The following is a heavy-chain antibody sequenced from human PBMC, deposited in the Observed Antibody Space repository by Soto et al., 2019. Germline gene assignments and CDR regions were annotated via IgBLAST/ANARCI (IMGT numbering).Heavy chain of an antibody. J-gene: IGHJ6*02. Sequence: GGSLRLSCAASGFTFSSYGMHWVRQAPGKGLEWVAVISYDGSNKYYADSVKGRFTISRDNSKNTLYLQMNSLRAEDTAVYYCAKDASYYTMDVWGQGTTVTVSS. CDR2: ISYDGSNK. CDR1: GFTFSSYG. CDR3: AKDASYYTMDV. V-gene: IGHV3-30*18.